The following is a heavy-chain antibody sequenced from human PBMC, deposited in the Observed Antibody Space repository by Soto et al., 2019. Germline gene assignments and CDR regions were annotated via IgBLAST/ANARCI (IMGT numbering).Heavy chain of an antibody. J-gene: IGHJ6*02. CDR2: IDPSDSYT. D-gene: IGHD6-19*01. CDR3: ARQAAGTSVIYYGMDV. CDR1: GYSFTSYW. Sequence: GESLKISCKGSGYSFTSYWISWVRQMPGKGLEWMGRIDPSDSYTNYSPSFQGHVTISADKSISTAYLQWSSLKASDTVMYYCARQAAGTSVIYYGMDVWGQGTTVTVSS. V-gene: IGHV5-10-1*01.